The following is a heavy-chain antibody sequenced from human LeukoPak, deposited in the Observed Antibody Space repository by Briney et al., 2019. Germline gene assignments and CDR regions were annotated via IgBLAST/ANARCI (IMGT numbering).Heavy chain of an antibody. Sequence: SETLSLTCTVSGGSISSGYYYWSWIRQPPGKGLEYIGYIYYGGTYYNPSLKSRVTISVDTSKNQFSLKLSSVTAADTAVYYCARGTWSSSIDYWGQGTLVTVSS. CDR3: ARGTWSSSIDY. CDR1: GGSISSGYYY. V-gene: IGHV4-30-4*01. CDR2: IYYGGT. D-gene: IGHD6-6*01. J-gene: IGHJ4*02.